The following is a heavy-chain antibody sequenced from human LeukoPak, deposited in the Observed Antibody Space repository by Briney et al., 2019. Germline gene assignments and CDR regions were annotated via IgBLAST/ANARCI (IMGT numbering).Heavy chain of an antibody. Sequence: ASVKVSSKASGYTFTSYDINWVRQATGQGLEWMGWMNPNSGNTGYAQKFQGRVTITRNTSISTAYMELSSLRSEDTAVYYCARGPIFRQVPAAYDYYYYYMDVWGKGTTVTVSS. CDR1: GYTFTSYD. V-gene: IGHV1-8*03. CDR3: ARGPIFRQVPAAYDYYYYYMDV. J-gene: IGHJ6*03. D-gene: IGHD2-2*01. CDR2: MNPNSGNT.